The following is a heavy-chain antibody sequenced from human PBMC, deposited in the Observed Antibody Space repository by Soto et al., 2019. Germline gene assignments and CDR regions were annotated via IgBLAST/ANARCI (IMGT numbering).Heavy chain of an antibody. D-gene: IGHD1-26*01. Sequence: GALRLSCSGSGFTFSSYALSWVRQAAGKGLEWISAISDDSLDIFHADSVRGRFTISRDNSKNTLYSQMHTLRAEDTAIYYCAGRSVSGTYSRCDYWGRGSLVAVSS. CDR3: AGRSVSGTYSRCDY. J-gene: IGHJ4*02. CDR2: ISDDSLDI. CDR1: GFTFSSYA. V-gene: IGHV3-23*01.